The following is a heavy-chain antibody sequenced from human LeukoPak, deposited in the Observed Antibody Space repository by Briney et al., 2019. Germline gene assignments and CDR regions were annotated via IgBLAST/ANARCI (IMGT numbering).Heavy chain of an antibody. D-gene: IGHD3-22*01. CDR3: ARAPRYYYDSSGGEYFQH. Sequence: PGGSLRLSCAATGFTVSSNYMSWVRQAPGKGLEWVSVIYSGGSTYYADSAKGRFTISRDNSKNTLYLQMNSLRAEDTAVYYCARAPRYYYDSSGGEYFQHWGQGTLVTVSS. J-gene: IGHJ1*01. V-gene: IGHV3-53*01. CDR1: GFTVSSNY. CDR2: IYSGGST.